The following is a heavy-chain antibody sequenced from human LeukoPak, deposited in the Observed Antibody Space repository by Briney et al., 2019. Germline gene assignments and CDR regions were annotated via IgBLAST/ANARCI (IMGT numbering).Heavy chain of an antibody. CDR3: AKIGYYDILTGYD. Sequence: GGSLRLSCAAAGFTFSSYWMHWVRQAPGKGLVWVSRINSDGSSTSYADSVKGRFTISRDNAKNTLYLQMNSLRAEDTAVYYCAKIGYYDILTGYDWGQGTLVTVSS. CDR2: INSDGSST. V-gene: IGHV3-74*01. J-gene: IGHJ4*02. CDR1: GFTFSSYW. D-gene: IGHD3-9*01.